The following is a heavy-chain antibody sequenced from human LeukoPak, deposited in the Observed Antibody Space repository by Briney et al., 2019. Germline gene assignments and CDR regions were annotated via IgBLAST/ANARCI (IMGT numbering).Heavy chain of an antibody. CDR3: ARGATYSSSWYYFDY. V-gene: IGHV3-48*04. CDR1: GFTFGSYS. J-gene: IGHJ4*02. CDR2: ISSSSSTI. Sequence: PGGSLRLSCAASGFTFGSYSMNWVRQAPGKGLEWVSSISSSSSTIYYADSVKGRFAISRDNAKNSLYLQMNSLRAEDTAVYYCARGATYSSSWYYFDYWGQGTLVTVSS. D-gene: IGHD6-13*01.